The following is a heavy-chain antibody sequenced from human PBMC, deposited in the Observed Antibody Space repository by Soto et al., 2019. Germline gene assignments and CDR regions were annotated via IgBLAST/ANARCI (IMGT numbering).Heavy chain of an antibody. CDR1: GFTFSSYA. J-gene: IGHJ6*02. CDR3: ATSTRTYYYAMDV. Sequence: GSLRLSCAASGFTFSSYAMSWVRQAPGKGLEWVSAISGGGGTTYYADSVKGRFTISRDNSKNTLYLQMNSLRAEDTAVYYCATSTRTYYYAMDVWGQGTTVTVSS. V-gene: IGHV3-23*01. CDR2: ISGGGGTT.